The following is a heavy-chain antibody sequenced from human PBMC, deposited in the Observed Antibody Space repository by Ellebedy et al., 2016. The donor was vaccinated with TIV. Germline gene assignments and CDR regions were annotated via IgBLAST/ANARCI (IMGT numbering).Heavy chain of an antibody. CDR3: ARGGATSSRYWRQ. J-gene: IGHJ4*02. CDR2: ISSDGSYT. D-gene: IGHD5-24*01. Sequence: GESLKISCAASGFTXXSHCXXSVPXXPGKGXLWVSRISSDGSYTSYADTVKGRFTISRDNAKSSLYLQMNSLRAEDTAVYYCARGGATSSRYWRQWGQGALVTVSS. CDR1: GFTXXSHC. V-gene: IGHV3-74*01.